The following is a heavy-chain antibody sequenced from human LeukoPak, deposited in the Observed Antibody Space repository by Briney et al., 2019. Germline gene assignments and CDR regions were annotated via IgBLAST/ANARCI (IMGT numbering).Heavy chain of an antibody. D-gene: IGHD3-3*01. V-gene: IGHV3-7*01. Sequence: GGSLRLSCAASGFTFSSYWMSWVRQAPGKGLEWVANIKQDGSEKYYVDSVKGRFTISRDNAKNSLYLQMNSLRAEDTAVYYCARGGPPYFWSGYYFGEYYYYMDVWGKGTTVTVSS. CDR2: IKQDGSEK. CDR1: GFTFSSYW. J-gene: IGHJ6*03. CDR3: ARGGPPYFWSGYYFGEYYYYMDV.